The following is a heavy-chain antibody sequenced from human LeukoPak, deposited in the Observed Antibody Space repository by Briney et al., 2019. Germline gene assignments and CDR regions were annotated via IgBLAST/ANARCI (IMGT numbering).Heavy chain of an antibody. Sequence: GASVRVSCKASGYTFTGYYMHWVRQAPGQGLEWMGWINPNSGGTNYAQKFQGRVTMTRDTSISTAYMELSRLRSDDTAVYYCARDYAAPVASYSSSWADYWGQGTLVTVSS. V-gene: IGHV1-2*02. CDR3: ARDYAAPVASYSSSWADY. D-gene: IGHD6-13*01. CDR2: INPNSGGT. J-gene: IGHJ4*02. CDR1: GYTFTGYY.